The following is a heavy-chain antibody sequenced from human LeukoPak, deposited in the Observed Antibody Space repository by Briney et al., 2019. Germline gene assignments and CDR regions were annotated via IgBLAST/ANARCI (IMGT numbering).Heavy chain of an antibody. V-gene: IGHV4-59*08. CDR2: IYYSGST. CDR1: GGSISSYY. CDR3: AQHDGSDSYGGGHYFDY. Sequence: SETLSLTCTVSGGSISSYYWSWIRQPPGKGLEWIGYIYYSGSTNYNPSLKSRVTISVDTSKNQFSLKLSSVTAADTAVYYCAQHDGSDSYGGGHYFDYWGQGTLVTVSS. D-gene: IGHD6-19*01. J-gene: IGHJ4*02.